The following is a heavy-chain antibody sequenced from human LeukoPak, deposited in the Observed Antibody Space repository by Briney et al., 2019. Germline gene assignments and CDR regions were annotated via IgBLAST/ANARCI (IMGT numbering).Heavy chain of an antibody. Sequence: GASLKISCRGSGYSFTSYWIGWVRQMPGKGLEGMGIIYPGDSDTRYSPSFQGQVTISADKSISTAHLQWSSLKASDTAMYYCARLWGSSDWYVPTGHFDLWGRGTLVTVSS. CDR2: IYPGDSDT. CDR3: ARLWGSSDWYVPTGHFDL. D-gene: IGHD6-25*01. CDR1: GYSFTSYW. J-gene: IGHJ2*01. V-gene: IGHV5-51*01.